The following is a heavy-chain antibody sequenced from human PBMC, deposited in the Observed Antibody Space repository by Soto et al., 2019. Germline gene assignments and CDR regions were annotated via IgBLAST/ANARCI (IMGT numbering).Heavy chain of an antibody. J-gene: IGHJ4*02. D-gene: IGHD2-21*01. Sequence: SETLSLTCTVSGGSISSGDYYWSWIRQPPGKGLEWIGYIYYSGSTYYNPSLKSRVTISVDTSKNQFSLKLSSVTAADTAVYYCASGLSGDKVNQWGQGTLVTVSS. CDR1: GGSISSGDYY. V-gene: IGHV4-30-4*01. CDR3: ASGLSGDKVNQ. CDR2: IYYSGST.